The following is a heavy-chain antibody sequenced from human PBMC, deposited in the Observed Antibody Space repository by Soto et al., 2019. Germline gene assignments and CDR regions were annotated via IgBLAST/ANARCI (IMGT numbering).Heavy chain of an antibody. CDR2: ISYDGSNK. V-gene: IGHV3-30-3*01. CDR1: GVTSSSYA. D-gene: IGHD3-10*01. J-gene: IGHJ4*02. Sequence: GGSLRLSCAASGVTSSSYAMHWVRQAPGKGLEWVAVISYDGSNKYYADSVKGRFTISRDNSKNTLYLQMNSLRAEDTAVYYCARVSADGSASYYFYYWGQGTLVTVSS. CDR3: ARVSADGSASYYFYY.